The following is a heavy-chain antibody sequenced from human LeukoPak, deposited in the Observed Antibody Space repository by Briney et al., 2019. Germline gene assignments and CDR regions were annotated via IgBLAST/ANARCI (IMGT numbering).Heavy chain of an antibody. J-gene: IGHJ4*02. D-gene: IGHD3-22*01. CDR2: PYCRSKRYT. CDR1: GDSFSSNSAA. V-gene: IGHV6-1*01. CDR3: ARDPLGYYYDRSGYDF. Sequence: SHTLSLTCAISGDSFSSNSAAWNWITQAPSSDLKWLVRPYCRSKRYTDYAVSVKSRITINPDTSKNQFSLQLNSVTPEDTAVYYCARDPLGYYYDRSGYDFWGQGTLVTVSS.